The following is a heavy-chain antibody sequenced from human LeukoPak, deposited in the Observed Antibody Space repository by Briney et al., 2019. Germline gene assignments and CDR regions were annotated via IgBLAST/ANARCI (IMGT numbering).Heavy chain of an antibody. CDR2: ISGSGGST. J-gene: IGHJ4*02. CDR3: AKSAAAAGINHHQHVY. CDR1: GFTFSSYA. V-gene: IGHV3-23*01. Sequence: GGSLRLSCAASGFTFSSYAMSWARQAPGKGLEWVSAISGSGGSTYYADSVKGRFTISRDNSKNTLYLQMNSLRAEDTAVYYCAKSAAAAGINHHQHVYWGQGTLVTVSS. D-gene: IGHD6-13*01.